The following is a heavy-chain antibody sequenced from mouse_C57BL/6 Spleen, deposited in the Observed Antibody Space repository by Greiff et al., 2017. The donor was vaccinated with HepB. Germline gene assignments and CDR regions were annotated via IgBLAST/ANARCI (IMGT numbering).Heavy chain of an antibody. D-gene: IGHD2-1*01. CDR3: APLLVGY. V-gene: IGHV5-4*03. CDR1: GFTFSSYA. CDR2: ISDGGSYT. Sequence: EVKLMESGGGLVKPGGSLKLSCAASGFTFSSYAMSWVRQTPEKRLEWVATISDGGSYTYYPDNVKGRFTISRDNAKNNLYLQMSHLKSEDTAMYYCAPLLVGYWGQGTTLTVSS. J-gene: IGHJ2*01.